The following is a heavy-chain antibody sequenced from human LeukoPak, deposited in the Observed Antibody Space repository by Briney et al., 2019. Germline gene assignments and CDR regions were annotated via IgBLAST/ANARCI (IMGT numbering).Heavy chain of an antibody. CDR2: IRHSDGNT. CDR3: AKGQETESLLDS. CDR1: GFTFNIYT. Sequence: GGSLRLSCAASGFTFNIYTMYWVRQAPGKGLKWVSGIRHSDGNTYYADSVKGRFTISSDKSKNILFLQMNSLRAEDTALDYCAKGQETESLLDSWGQGTLVTVSS. V-gene: IGHV3-23*01. D-gene: IGHD1-26*01. J-gene: IGHJ4*02.